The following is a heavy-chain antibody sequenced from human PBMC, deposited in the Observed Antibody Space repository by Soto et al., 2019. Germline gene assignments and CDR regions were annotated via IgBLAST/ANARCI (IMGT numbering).Heavy chain of an antibody. D-gene: IGHD2-15*01. CDR2: ISGSGDTT. CDR1: GFTFSSCA. V-gene: IGHV3-23*01. J-gene: IGHJ4*02. CDR3: AKGHPGGSCYSGLDC. Sequence: GSLRLSCAASGFTFSSCAMTWVRQAPGKGLEWVLCISGSGDTTYYADSVKGRFTISRDTSKNTVYLQMNSLRADDTAVYYCAKGHPGGSCYSGLDCWGQGTLVTVSS.